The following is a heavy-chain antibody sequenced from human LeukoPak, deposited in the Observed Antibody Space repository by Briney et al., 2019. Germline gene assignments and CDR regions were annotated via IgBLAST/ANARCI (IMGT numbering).Heavy chain of an antibody. CDR2: ISSSSSYI. Sequence: NPGGSLRLSCAASGFTFSSYSMNWVRQAPGKGLEWVSSISSSSSYIYYADSVKGRFTISRDNAKNSLYLQMNSLRAEDTAVYYCARVRFSGGEDDYWGQGTLVTVSS. V-gene: IGHV3-21*01. D-gene: IGHD2-15*01. CDR3: ARVRFSGGEDDY. CDR1: GFTFSSYS. J-gene: IGHJ4*02.